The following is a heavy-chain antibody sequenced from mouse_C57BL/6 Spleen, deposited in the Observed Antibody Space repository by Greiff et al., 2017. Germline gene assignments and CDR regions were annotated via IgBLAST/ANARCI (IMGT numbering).Heavy chain of an antibody. V-gene: IGHV1-69*01. J-gene: IGHJ1*03. CDR3: ARRMVRRYFDV. Sequence: VQLQQPGAELVMPGASVKLSCKASGYTFTSYWMHWVKQRPGQGLEWIGEIDPSDSYTNYNEKFTGKSTLTVDKSSSTAYMLLSSLTSEDSAVYYCARRMVRRYFDVWGTGTTVTVSS. CDR2: IDPSDSYT. CDR1: GYTFTSYW. D-gene: IGHD2-1*01.